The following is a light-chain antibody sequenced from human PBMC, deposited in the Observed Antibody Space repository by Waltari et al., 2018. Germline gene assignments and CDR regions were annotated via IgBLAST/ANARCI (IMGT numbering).Light chain of an antibody. CDR1: RHSDNY. CDR3: EQYHTLVT. J-gene: IGKJ5*01. CDR2: DAS. Sequence: DIQMTQSPSSLSASVGDSITIYCQASRHSDNYVNWYQQKPGKAPKLLIYDASTLETGVPSRFGGSGSGTDFTFTITGLQPEDIATYYCEQYHTLVTFGQGTRLEIK. V-gene: IGKV1-33*01.